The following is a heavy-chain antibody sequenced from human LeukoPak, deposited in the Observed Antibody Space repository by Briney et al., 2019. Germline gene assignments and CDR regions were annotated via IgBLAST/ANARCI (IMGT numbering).Heavy chain of an antibody. CDR3: ARDPESSSFDL. CDR1: GFSFSTYW. CDR2: IDQGGSVR. Sequence: GSLRLSCAASGFSFSTYWMSWVRQTPEKGLEFVANIDQGGSVRNYMDSLKGRCTISRDNAKKSLYLEINSLRADDTAVYYCARDPESSSFDLWGRGALVTVSS. D-gene: IGHD6-13*01. J-gene: IGHJ4*02. V-gene: IGHV3-7*01.